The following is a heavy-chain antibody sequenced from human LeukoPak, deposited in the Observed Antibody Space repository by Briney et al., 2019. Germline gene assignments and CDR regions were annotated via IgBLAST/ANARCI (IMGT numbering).Heavy chain of an antibody. Sequence: GGSLRLSCAASGFTFSSDSMSWVRQAPGKGLEWVSVIYRAGNTYYADSVKGRFTISRDSSKNMVFLQMSGLRAEDTAIYYCAKTARDSGIYLVYYFDYWGQGSLVTVSS. V-gene: IGHV3-53*01. J-gene: IGHJ4*02. D-gene: IGHD3-10*01. CDR2: IYRAGNT. CDR3: AKTARDSGIYLVYYFDY. CDR1: GFTFSSDS.